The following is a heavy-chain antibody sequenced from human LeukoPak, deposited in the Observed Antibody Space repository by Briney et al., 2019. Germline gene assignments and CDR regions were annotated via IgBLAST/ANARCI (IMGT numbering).Heavy chain of an antibody. Sequence: SVKVPCKASGGTFSSYAISWVRQAPGQGLEWMGGIIPIFGTANYAQKFQGRVTITADESTSTAYMELSSLRSEDTAVYYCARRPLYDSSGYYFDYWGQGTLVTVSS. CDR2: IIPIFGTA. V-gene: IGHV1-69*13. CDR3: ARRPLYDSSGYYFDY. CDR1: GGTFSSYA. D-gene: IGHD3-22*01. J-gene: IGHJ4*02.